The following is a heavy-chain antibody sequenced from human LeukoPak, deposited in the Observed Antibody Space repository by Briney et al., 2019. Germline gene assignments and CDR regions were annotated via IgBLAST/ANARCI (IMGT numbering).Heavy chain of an antibody. CDR3: ASNSGYDSAY. V-gene: IGHV3-33*01. CDR1: GFTFSNYG. Sequence: GGSLRLSCAASGFTFSNYGMHWVRQAPGKGLEWVAHIWYDGANKSYADSVKGRFTISRDNPKNTLYLQMDSLRAEDTAVYYCASNSGYDSAYWGQGTLVTVSS. D-gene: IGHD5-12*01. CDR2: IWYDGANK. J-gene: IGHJ4*02.